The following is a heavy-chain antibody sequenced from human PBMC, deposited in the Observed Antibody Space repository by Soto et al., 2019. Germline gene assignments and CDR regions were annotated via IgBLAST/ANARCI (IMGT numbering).Heavy chain of an antibody. Sequence: SETLSLTCTVSGGSISSYYWSWIRQPPGKGLEWIGYIYYSGSTNYNPSLKSRVTISVDTSKNQFSLKLSSVTAADTAVYYCASLYGSFYDYYYYGMDVWGQGTTVTVSS. D-gene: IGHD2-8*01. CDR1: GGSISSYY. V-gene: IGHV4-59*08. J-gene: IGHJ6*02. CDR3: ASLYGSFYDYYYYGMDV. CDR2: IYYSGST.